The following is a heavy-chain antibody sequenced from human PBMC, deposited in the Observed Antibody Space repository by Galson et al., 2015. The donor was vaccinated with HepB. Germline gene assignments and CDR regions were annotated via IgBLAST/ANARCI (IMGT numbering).Heavy chain of an antibody. D-gene: IGHD1-26*01. CDR2: ISYDGSNK. V-gene: IGHV3-30*18. Sequence: SLRLSCAASGFTFSSYGMHWVRQAPGKGLEWVAVISYDGSNKYYADSVKGRFTISRDNSKNTLYLQMNSLRAEDTAVYYCAKDRVRSYPAGQRHYYSGMDVWGQGTTVTVSS. CDR1: GFTFSSYG. CDR3: AKDRVRSYPAGQRHYYSGMDV. J-gene: IGHJ6*02.